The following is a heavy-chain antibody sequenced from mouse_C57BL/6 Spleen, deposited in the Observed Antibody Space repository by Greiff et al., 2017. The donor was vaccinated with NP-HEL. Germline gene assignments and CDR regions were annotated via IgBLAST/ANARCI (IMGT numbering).Heavy chain of an antibody. D-gene: IGHD1-2*01. CDR1: GYTFTSYG. Sequence: LVESGAELARPGASVKLSCKASGYTFTSYGISWVKQRTGQGLEWIGEIYPRSGNTYYNEKFKGKATLTADKSSSTAYMELRSLTSEDSAVYFCAREAVTTAYWYFDVWGTGTTVTVSS. CDR2: IYPRSGNT. CDR3: AREAVTTAYWYFDV. V-gene: IGHV1-81*01. J-gene: IGHJ1*03.